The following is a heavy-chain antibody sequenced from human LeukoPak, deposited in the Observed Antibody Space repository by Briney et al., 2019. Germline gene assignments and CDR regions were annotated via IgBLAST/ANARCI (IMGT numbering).Heavy chain of an antibody. V-gene: IGHV3-30*02. CDR2: IRYGGSHQ. CDR3: ARDSGTWFYLQD. CDR1: GFYFGSYG. J-gene: IGHJ1*01. Sequence: GGSLRLSCAASGFYFGSYGMHWVRQAPGKGLAWVAFIRYGGSHQFYADSVRGRFTISRDNPKNTLYLQMNSLRGEDTAVYFCARDSGTWFYLQDWGQGTLVTVSS. D-gene: IGHD2/OR15-2a*01.